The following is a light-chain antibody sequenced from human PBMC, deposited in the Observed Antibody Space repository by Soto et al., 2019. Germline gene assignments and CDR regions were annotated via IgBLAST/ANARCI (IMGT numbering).Light chain of an antibody. CDR3: QQYKNWPQT. Sequence: EIVMTQSPATLSVSPGERATLSCMARQSVSGTLAGNQQNPGQAPWLLVYSASARAPGSPARFSGSGFGTEFTLTFSSLQAEEFAVYYWQQYKNWPQTFSQGVK. CDR2: SAS. V-gene: IGKV3-15*01. CDR1: QSVSGT. J-gene: IGKJ1*01.